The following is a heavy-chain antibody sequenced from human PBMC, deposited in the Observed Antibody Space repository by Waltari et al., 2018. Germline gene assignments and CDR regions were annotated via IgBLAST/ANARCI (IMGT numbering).Heavy chain of an antibody. D-gene: IGHD6-13*01. CDR1: GGSISSSSYY. V-gene: IGHV4-39*07. CDR2: IYYSGST. Sequence: QLQLQESGPGLVKPSETLSLTCTVSGGSISSSSYYWGWIRQPPGKGLEWIGSIYYSGSTYYNPSLKSRVTISVDTSKNQFSLKLSSVTAADTAVYYCARVIAGLEDQYYFDYWGQGTLVTVSS. CDR3: ARVIAGLEDQYYFDY. J-gene: IGHJ4*02.